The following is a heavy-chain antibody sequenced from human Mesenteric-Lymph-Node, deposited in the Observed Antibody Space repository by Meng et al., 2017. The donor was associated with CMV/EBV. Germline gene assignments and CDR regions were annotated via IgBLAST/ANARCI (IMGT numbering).Heavy chain of an antibody. CDR2: IHHSGSI. Sequence: DFSGASITTGHWWSWVRQSPGKGLEWIGEIHHSGSINYNPSLKSRVTIVVDQSKNQFSLKLSSVTAADTAMYYCARDGANSWNWFDPWGQGTLVTVSS. J-gene: IGHJ5*02. CDR3: ARDGANSWNWFDP. D-gene: IGHD3-16*01. CDR1: GASITTGHW. V-gene: IGHV4-4*02.